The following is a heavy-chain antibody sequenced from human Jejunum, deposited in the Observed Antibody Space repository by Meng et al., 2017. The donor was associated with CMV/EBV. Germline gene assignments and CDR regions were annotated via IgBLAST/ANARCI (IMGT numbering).Heavy chain of an antibody. CDR3: ALFTRSWFDP. D-gene: IGHD2-2*01. Sequence: ITLKEFCPTLVKPTQTLTLTCTFSGFSLSTSEVGVGWIRQPPGKALEWLAVIYWDDDKRYSPSLKSRLTITKDTSKNQVVLSLTNMDPVDTATYYCALFTRSWFDPWGQGTLVTVSS. CDR2: IYWDDDK. CDR1: GFSLSTSEVG. V-gene: IGHV2-5*02. J-gene: IGHJ5*02.